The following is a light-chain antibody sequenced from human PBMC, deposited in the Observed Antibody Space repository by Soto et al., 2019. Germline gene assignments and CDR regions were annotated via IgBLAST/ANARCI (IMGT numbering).Light chain of an antibody. CDR2: DAS. Sequence: EIVLTQSPATLSLSPGERATLSCRASQSVSSYLAWYQQKPGQAPRLLIYDASNRATGIPARFSGSGPGTDFTLTISILEPEGFAVYYCQLRSNWPYTFGQGTKLEIK. J-gene: IGKJ2*01. CDR3: QLRSNWPYT. V-gene: IGKV3D-11*02. CDR1: QSVSSY.